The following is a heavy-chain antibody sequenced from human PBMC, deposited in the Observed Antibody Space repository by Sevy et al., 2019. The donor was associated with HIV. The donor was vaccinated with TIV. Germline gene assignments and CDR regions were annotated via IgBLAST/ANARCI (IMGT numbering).Heavy chain of an antibody. CDR1: GFTFSSHG. J-gene: IGHJ4*02. D-gene: IGHD6-13*01. CDR3: ARDSGYSINWYPAY. CDR2: ISYDGSYK. V-gene: IGHV3-30*03. Sequence: GGSLRLSCAASGFTFSSHGIHWVRQAPGKGLEWVTVISYDGSYKSYGDSVKGRFTISRDDSKKTLYLQMNSLRPEETAVYYCARDSGYSINWYPAYWGQGTLVTVSS.